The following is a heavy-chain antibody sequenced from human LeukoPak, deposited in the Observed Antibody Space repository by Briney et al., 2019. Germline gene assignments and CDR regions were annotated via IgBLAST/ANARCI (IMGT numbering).Heavy chain of an antibody. CDR1: GGSFSGYY. CDR3: ARGTMTTVTYYFDY. V-gene: IGHV4-34*01. Sequence: SVTLSLTCAVYGGSFSGYYWSGIRQPPGKGLEWIGEINHSGSTNYNPSLKSRVTISVDTSKNQFSLKLSSVTAADTAVYYCARGTMTTVTYYFDYWGQGTLVTVSS. CDR2: INHSGST. J-gene: IGHJ4*02. D-gene: IGHD4-17*01.